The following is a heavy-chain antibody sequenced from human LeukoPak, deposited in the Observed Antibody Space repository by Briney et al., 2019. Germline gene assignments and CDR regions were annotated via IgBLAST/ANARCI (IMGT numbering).Heavy chain of an antibody. J-gene: IGHJ6*02. CDR2: INPNSGGT. D-gene: IGHD2-2*01. V-gene: IGHV1-2*04. CDR1: GYTFTGYY. Sequence: ASVKVSCKASGYTFTGYYMHWVRRAPGQGLEWMGWINPNSGGTNYAQKFQGWVTMTRDTSISTAYMELSRLRSDDTAVYYCARAPGVVVPAGFYYYYYGMDVWGQGTTVTVSS. CDR3: ARAPGVVVPAGFYYYYYGMDV.